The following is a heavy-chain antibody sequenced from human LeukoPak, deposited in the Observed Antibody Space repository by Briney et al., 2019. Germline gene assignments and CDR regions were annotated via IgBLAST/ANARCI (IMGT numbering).Heavy chain of an antibody. CDR3: ARDRVDTAMEGAFDI. Sequence: WETLSLTCTVSGDSVNDYYWNWLRQPPGKGLEWIGYIYYSGSTDYNPSLTSRVTMSVDTSKNQFSLKLNSVTAADTAVYYCARDRVDTAMEGAFDIWGQGTMVTVSS. J-gene: IGHJ3*02. D-gene: IGHD5-18*01. CDR2: IYYSGST. V-gene: IGHV4-59*02. CDR1: GDSVNDYY.